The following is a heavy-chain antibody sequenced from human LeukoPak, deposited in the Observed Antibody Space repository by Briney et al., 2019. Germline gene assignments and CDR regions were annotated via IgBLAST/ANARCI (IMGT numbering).Heavy chain of an antibody. J-gene: IGHJ4*02. CDR1: GGSISSGGYS. D-gene: IGHD4/OR15-4a*01. CDR2: IYHSGST. V-gene: IGHV4-30-2*01. CDR3: ARVDYGPHFDY. Sequence: SETLSLTCAVSGGSISSGGYSWIWIRQPPGKGLEWIGYIYHSGSTYYNPSLKSRVTISVDRSKNQFSLKLSSVTAADTAVYYCARVDYGPHFDYWGQGTLVTVSS.